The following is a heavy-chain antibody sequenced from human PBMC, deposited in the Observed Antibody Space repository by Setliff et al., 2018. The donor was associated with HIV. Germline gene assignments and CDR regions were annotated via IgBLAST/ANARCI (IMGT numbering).Heavy chain of an antibody. Sequence: ASVKVSCKASGYSFTFYGLHWVRQAPGQGLEWMGWVSVYNGNTKYAENFQDRLTLTTDATTGTGFMELRGLRSDDTAVYYCATPGVGAGAFDIWGRGTMVTVSS. CDR1: GYSFTFYG. J-gene: IGHJ3*02. CDR3: ATPGVGAGAFDI. CDR2: VSVYNGNT. D-gene: IGHD3-10*01. V-gene: IGHV1-18*04.